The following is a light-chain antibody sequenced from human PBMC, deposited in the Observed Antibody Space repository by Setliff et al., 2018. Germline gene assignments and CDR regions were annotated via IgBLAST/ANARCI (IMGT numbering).Light chain of an antibody. CDR2: DVS. Sequence: QSALTQPASVSGSPGQSITISCTGTSSDVGGYNYVSWYQQHPGKAPKLMIYDVSKRPSGVSNRFSGSKSGNTASLTISGLQAEDEADYYCAAWDDSLNGPVFGTGTKVTV. J-gene: IGLJ1*01. CDR3: AAWDDSLNGPV. CDR1: SSDVGGYNY. V-gene: IGLV2-14*01.